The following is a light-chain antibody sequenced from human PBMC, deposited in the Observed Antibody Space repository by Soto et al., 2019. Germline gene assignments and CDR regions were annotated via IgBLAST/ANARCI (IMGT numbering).Light chain of an antibody. V-gene: IGKV3-20*01. CDR3: QHYGYSLWT. Sequence: EIVLTHSPGSLSLSPGETATLSFRAIRSLTSSYLALYQQRPGQSPSLLFYGVSNRATGIPDRFSGSGSGTDFTLTITRLEPEDFAVYYCQHYGYSLWTFGQGTKVDNK. J-gene: IGKJ1*01. CDR2: GVS. CDR1: RSLTSSY.